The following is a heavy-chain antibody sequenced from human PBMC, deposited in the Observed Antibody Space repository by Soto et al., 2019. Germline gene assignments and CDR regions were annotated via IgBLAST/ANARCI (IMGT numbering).Heavy chain of an antibody. CDR3: ARASYYYNSTGYYYSGFDN. V-gene: IGHV4-59*01. Sequence: SETLSLTCTVSGDSISRYYWSWIRQPPGKGLEWIGYIYYSGTTNYNPSLKSRVTISVDTSQSQFSLTLTAVTAADTAVYFCARASYYYNSTGYYYSGFDNWGQGTQVTVSS. CDR1: GDSISRYY. CDR2: IYYSGTT. J-gene: IGHJ4*02. D-gene: IGHD3-22*01.